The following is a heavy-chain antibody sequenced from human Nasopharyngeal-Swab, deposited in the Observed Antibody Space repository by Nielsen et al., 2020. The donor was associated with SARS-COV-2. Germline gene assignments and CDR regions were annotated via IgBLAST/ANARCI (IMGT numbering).Heavy chain of an antibody. CDR2: ISGSGGST. V-gene: IGHV3-23*01. Sequence: GESLKISCAASGFTFRSYAMSWVRQAPGKGLEWVSAISGSGGSTYYADSVKGRFTISRDNSKNTLYLQMNSLRAEDTAVYYCAKAPGVREDIWGQGTLVTVSS. D-gene: IGHD3-3*01. CDR1: GFTFRSYA. CDR3: AKAPGVREDI. J-gene: IGHJ4*02.